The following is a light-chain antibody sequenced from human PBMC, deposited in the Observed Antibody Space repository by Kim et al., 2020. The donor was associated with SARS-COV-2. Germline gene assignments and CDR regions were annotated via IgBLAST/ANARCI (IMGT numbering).Light chain of an antibody. J-gene: IGLJ2*01. Sequence: SLSPGQTASITCSGGKLGDKYACWYQQKPGRSPVLVIYEDSKRPAGIPERISGSNSGNTATLTISGTQAMDEADYYCQAWDSSTVVFGGGTQLTVL. CDR3: QAWDSSTVV. V-gene: IGLV3-1*01. CDR1: KLGDKY. CDR2: EDS.